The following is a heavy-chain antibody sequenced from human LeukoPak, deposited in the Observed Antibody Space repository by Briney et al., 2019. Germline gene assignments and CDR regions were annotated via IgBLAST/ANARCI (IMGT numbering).Heavy chain of an antibody. Sequence: GASVKVSCKASGYTLTSYGLSWVGQAPGQGLAWMGWISAYSGNTNYAQKLQGKITMTTDTSTSTAYMELRTLISDDTAVYYCARTLGATTAFDIWGQGTVVTVSS. CDR1: GYTLTSYG. J-gene: IGHJ3*02. D-gene: IGHD1-26*01. V-gene: IGHV1-18*01. CDR2: ISAYSGNT. CDR3: ARTLGATTAFDI.